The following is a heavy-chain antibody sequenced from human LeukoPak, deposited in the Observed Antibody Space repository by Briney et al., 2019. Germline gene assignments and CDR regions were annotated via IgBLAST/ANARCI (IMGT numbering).Heavy chain of an antibody. CDR3: AILGELSYYGMDV. D-gene: IGHD3-10*01. V-gene: IGHV3-66*01. CDR2: IYSGGST. Sequence: PGGSLRLSCAASGFTVSSNYMSWVRQAPGKGLEWVSVIYSGGSTYYADSVKGRFTISRDNSKNTLYLQMNSRRAEDTAVYYCAILGELSYYGMDVWGQGTTVTVSS. CDR1: GFTVSSNY. J-gene: IGHJ6*02.